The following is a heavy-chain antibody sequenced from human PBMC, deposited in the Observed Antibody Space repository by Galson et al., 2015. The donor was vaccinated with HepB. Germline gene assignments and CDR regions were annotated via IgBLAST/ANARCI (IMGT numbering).Heavy chain of an antibody. V-gene: IGHV3-30*18. D-gene: IGHD6-6*01. Sequence: SLRLSCAASGFTFSSYGMHWVRQAPGKGLEWVAVISYDGSNKYHADSVKGRFTISRDNSKNTLYLQMNSLRAEDTAVYYRAKDDSIADAFDIWGQGTMVTVSS. J-gene: IGHJ3*02. CDR2: ISYDGSNK. CDR3: AKDDSIADAFDI. CDR1: GFTFSSYG.